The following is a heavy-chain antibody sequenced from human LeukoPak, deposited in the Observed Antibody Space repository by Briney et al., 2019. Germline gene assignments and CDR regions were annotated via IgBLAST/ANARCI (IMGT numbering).Heavy chain of an antibody. CDR1: DSSFSSHG. J-gene: IGHJ4*02. Sequence: GGSLRLSSAAPDSSFSSHGMHWVRQAPGGGLEWVAGISVNGDTFHIDSVRGRFTISRENAKNSLYLQMNSLRVEDTAFYYCAKDNRRHYTSGPNPDSLHWGQGALVTVSS. CDR2: ISVNGDT. CDR3: AKDNRRHYTSGPNPDSLH. V-gene: IGHV3-13*01. D-gene: IGHD6-19*01.